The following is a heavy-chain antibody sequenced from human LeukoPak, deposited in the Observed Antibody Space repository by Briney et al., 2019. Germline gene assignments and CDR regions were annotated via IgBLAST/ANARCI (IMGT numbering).Heavy chain of an antibody. Sequence: PGGSLRLSCAASGFTFSSYAMSWVRQAPGKGLEWVSAISGSGGSTYYADSVKGRFTISRDNSKNTLYLQMNSLRAEDTAVYYCAKAVWDIAVAGSWVLFDYWGQGTLVTVSS. V-gene: IGHV3-23*01. CDR2: ISGSGGST. CDR3: AKAVWDIAVAGSWVLFDY. D-gene: IGHD6-19*01. CDR1: GFTFSSYA. J-gene: IGHJ4*02.